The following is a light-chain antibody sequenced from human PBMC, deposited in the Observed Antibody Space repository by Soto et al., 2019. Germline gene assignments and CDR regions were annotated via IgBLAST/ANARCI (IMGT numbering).Light chain of an antibody. V-gene: IGKV3-11*01. CDR3: QQRTNGPPLFT. Sequence: EIVLTQSPATLSLSPGERATLSCRSSHTVGTYLAWYQKKPGPAPRLLIYGSSNRATGTPARFTGSGSGTDFSLTISSLEAEDSAIYYCQQRTNGPPLFTFGPGTKVEIK. CDR2: GSS. CDR1: HTVGTY. J-gene: IGKJ3*01.